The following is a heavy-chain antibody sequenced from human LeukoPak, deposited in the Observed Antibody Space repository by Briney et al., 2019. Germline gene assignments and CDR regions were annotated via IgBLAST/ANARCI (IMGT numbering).Heavy chain of an antibody. CDR3: AREDYSGLYYMDV. CDR2: ISSSSSYV. V-gene: IGHV3-21*01. J-gene: IGHJ6*03. D-gene: IGHD2-21*01. Sequence: GGSLRLSCAASGFTFSSYSMNWVRQAPGKGLEWVSSISSSSSYVYYADSVKGRFTISRDNAKNSLYLQMNSLRAEDTAVYYCAREDYSGLYYMDVRGKGTTVTVSS. CDR1: GFTFSSYS.